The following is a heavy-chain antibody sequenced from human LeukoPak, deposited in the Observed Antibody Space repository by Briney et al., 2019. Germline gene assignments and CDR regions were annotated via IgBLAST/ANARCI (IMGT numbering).Heavy chain of an antibody. Sequence: PGRSLTLSCAASGFTFSSCGMQGVRRARGRGVEGVGVIWYEGSNKYYAESVKGRFTISRYNSKNTLYLQMNSLSAEDTAVYYCARGEGQQLVFLVDYWGQGTLVTVSS. CDR2: IWYEGSNK. D-gene: IGHD6-13*01. CDR3: ARGEGQQLVFLVDY. V-gene: IGHV3-33*01. J-gene: IGHJ4*02. CDR1: GFTFSSCG.